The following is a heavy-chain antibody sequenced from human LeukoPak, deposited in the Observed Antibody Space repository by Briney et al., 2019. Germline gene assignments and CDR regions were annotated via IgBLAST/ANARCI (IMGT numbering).Heavy chain of an antibody. V-gene: IGHV4-39*01. Sequence: SETLSLTCTVSGGSISSSSYYWGWIRQPPGKGLEWIGNIYHSGSTYQNPSLKSRVTISVDTSKNQFSLKLSSVTAADTAIYYCARQGYDILTGYIDAFDIWGQGTMVTVSS. CDR1: GGSISSSSYY. J-gene: IGHJ3*02. D-gene: IGHD3-9*01. CDR3: ARQGYDILTGYIDAFDI. CDR2: IYHSGST.